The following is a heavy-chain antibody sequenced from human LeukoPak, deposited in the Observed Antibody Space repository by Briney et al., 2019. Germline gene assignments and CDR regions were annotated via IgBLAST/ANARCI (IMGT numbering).Heavy chain of an antibody. CDR2: ISSSGSGI. V-gene: IGHV3-11*01. J-gene: IGHJ6*02. CDR1: GFIFSDYY. CDR3: ARLSRRRYYGMDV. Sequence: GGSLRLSCAASGFIFSDYYMSWIRQAPGKGLEWVSYISSSGSGIYYADSVKDRFTISRDNAKNLLNVQMTSLRAEDTAVYYCARLSRRRYYGMDVWGQGTTVNVSS. D-gene: IGHD6-6*01.